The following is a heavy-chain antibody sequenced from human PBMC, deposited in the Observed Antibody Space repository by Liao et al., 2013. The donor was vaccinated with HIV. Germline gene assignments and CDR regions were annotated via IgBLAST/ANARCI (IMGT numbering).Heavy chain of an antibody. Sequence: QVQLQESGPGLVKPSETLSLNCSVSGGSISSYYLTWIRQPAGKGLEWIGHVYSSGGTNYNPSLKSRVTMSVDTSKNQFSLKLSSVTAADTAVYYCARAPXTSILEFTVWFDPGAREPSSPSPQ. V-gene: IGHV4-4*07. CDR3: ARAPXTSILEFTVWFDP. CDR1: GGSISSYY. J-gene: IGHJ5*02. CDR2: VYSSGGT. D-gene: IGHD1-1*01.